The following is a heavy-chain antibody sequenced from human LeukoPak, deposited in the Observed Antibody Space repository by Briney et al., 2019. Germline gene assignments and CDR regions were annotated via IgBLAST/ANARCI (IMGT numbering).Heavy chain of an antibody. J-gene: IGHJ4*02. V-gene: IGHV3-30-3*01. CDR3: ARDQFSLGH. CDR1: GFTFSSYA. D-gene: IGHD3-9*01. CDR2: ISYDGSNK. Sequence: GGSLRLSCAASGFTFSSYAMHWVRQAPGKGLEWVAVISYDGSNKYYADPVKGRFTISRDNSKNTLYLQMNSLRAEDTAVYYCARDQFSLGHWGQGTLVTVSS.